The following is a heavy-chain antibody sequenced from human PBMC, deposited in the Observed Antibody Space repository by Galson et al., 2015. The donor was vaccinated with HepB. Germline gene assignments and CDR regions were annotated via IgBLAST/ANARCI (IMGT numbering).Heavy chain of an antibody. CDR2: IGTAGDT. CDR3: ARAHDYGDYVYAFDI. CDR1: GFTFSSYD. V-gene: IGHV3-13*01. Sequence: SLRLSCAASGFTFSSYDMHWVRQAAGKGLEWVSAIGTAGDTYYPGSVKGRFTISRENAKNSLYLQMNSLRAGDTAVYYCARAHDYGDYVYAFDIWGQGTMVTVSS. J-gene: IGHJ3*02. D-gene: IGHD4-17*01.